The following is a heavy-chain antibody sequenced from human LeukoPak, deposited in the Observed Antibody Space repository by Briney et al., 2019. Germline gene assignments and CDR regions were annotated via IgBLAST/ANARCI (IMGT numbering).Heavy chain of an antibody. J-gene: IGHJ6*03. D-gene: IGHD3-16*02. Sequence: GESLKISCKGSGYSFTSYWIGWVGQMRGKGMGWMGMIYPGDSHTRSSPSFQGQMTISVDTSISTAYLQWRSLKASDTAMYYCARLVVGRSYYYMDVWGKGTTVTISS. CDR3: ARLVVGRSYYYMDV. V-gene: IGHV5-51*01. CDR1: GYSFTSYW. CDR2: IYPGDSHT.